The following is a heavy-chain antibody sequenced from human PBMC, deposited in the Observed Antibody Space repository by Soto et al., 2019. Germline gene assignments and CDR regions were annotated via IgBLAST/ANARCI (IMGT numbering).Heavy chain of an antibody. CDR2: ISGSGGST. V-gene: IGHV3-23*01. D-gene: IGHD5-12*01. Sequence: GGSLRLSCAASGFTFSSYAMSWVRQAPGKGLEWVSAISGSGGSTYYADSVKGRFTISRDNSKNTLYLQMNSLRAEDTAVYYRAKEENDIVATLFYFDYWGQGTLVTVSS. CDR3: AKEENDIVATLFYFDY. J-gene: IGHJ4*02. CDR1: GFTFSSYA.